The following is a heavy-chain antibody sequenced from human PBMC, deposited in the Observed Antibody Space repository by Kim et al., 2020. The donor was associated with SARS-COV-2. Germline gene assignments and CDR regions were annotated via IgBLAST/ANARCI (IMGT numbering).Heavy chain of an antibody. D-gene: IGHD4-17*01. V-gene: IGHV1-24*01. CDR3: ATSFHGDHPNYYGMDV. Sequence: KFQGRVTMTEDTSTDTAYMELSSLRSEDTAVYYCATSFHGDHPNYYGMDVWGQGTTVTVSS. J-gene: IGHJ6*02.